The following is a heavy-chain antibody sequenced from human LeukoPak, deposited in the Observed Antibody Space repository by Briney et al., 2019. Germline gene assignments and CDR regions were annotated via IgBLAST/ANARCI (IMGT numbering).Heavy chain of an antibody. J-gene: IGHJ4*02. CDR2: ISYDGSNK. CDR3: AKDRDGYNGWGYYFDY. Sequence: GGSLRLSCAASGFTFSSYAMHWVRQAPGKGLEWVAVISYDGSNKYYADSVKGRFTISRDNSKNTLYLQMNSLRAEDTAVYYCAKDRDGYNGWGYYFDYWGQGTLVTVSS. D-gene: IGHD5-24*01. V-gene: IGHV3-30*04. CDR1: GFTFSSYA.